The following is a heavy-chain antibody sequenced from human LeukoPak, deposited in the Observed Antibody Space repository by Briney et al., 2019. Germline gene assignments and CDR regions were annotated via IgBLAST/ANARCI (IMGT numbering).Heavy chain of an antibody. V-gene: IGHV4-59*01. J-gene: IGHJ3*02. Sequence: SETLSLTCTVSGGSISSYYWSWIRQPPGKGLEWIGYIYYSGSTNYNPSLKSRVTISVDTSKHQFSLKLSSVTAADTAVYYCARDQPYYYDSSGYAFDIWGQGTMVTVSS. CDR2: IYYSGST. CDR3: ARDQPYYYDSSGYAFDI. D-gene: IGHD3-22*01. CDR1: GGSISSYY.